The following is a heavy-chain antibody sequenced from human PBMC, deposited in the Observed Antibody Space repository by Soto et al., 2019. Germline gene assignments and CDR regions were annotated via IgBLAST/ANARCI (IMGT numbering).Heavy chain of an antibody. CDR3: ARAPILVGVTPYENYFDS. CDR2: SIPIFGTA. Sequence: SVKVSCKASGGTFSNSVISWVRQAPGQGLEWMGGSIPIFGTANYAQKFQGRVTIIADESTSTTYMEVTSLRSEDTAVYYCARAPILVGVTPYENYFDSWGQGTLVTNSS. CDR1: GGTFSNSV. D-gene: IGHD3-3*01. V-gene: IGHV1-69*13. J-gene: IGHJ4*02.